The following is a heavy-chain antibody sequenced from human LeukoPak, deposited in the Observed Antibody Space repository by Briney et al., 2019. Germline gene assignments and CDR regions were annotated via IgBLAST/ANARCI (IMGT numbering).Heavy chain of an antibody. CDR3: ARAVHGSYPYGNFDC. CDR2: IYYNGNT. Sequence: PSETLSLTCTVSGGSISSEDYYWSWIRQPPGKGLEWIGYIYYNGNTYYNPSLKSRVTISVDTSKNHFSLELSSVTAADTAVYYCARAVHGSYPYGNFDCWGQGTLVTVSS. V-gene: IGHV4-30-4*01. D-gene: IGHD3-16*01. CDR1: GGSISSEDYY. J-gene: IGHJ4*02.